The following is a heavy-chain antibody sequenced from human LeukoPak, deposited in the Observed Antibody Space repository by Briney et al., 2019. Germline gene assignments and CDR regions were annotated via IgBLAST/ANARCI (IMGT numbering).Heavy chain of an antibody. Sequence: GGSLRLSCAASGFTFSDYYMAWIRQDPGKGLQWLSYIPGSGDGIYSADSVKGRFTISRDNVKNSLYLQMNSLRAEDTAVYYCARVLFSVRPYYFDYWGQGTLVTVSS. V-gene: IGHV3-11*04. J-gene: IGHJ4*02. CDR3: ARVLFSVRPYYFDY. D-gene: IGHD3-10*02. CDR2: IPGSGDGI. CDR1: GFTFSDYY.